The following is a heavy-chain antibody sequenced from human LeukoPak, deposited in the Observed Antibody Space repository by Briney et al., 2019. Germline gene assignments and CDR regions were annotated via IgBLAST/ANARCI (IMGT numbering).Heavy chain of an antibody. CDR1: GYTFTGYY. V-gene: IGHV1-2*02. CDR3: AREPGSGWYSWFDP. J-gene: IGHJ5*02. D-gene: IGHD6-19*01. CDR2: INPNSGGT. Sequence: ASVKVSCKASGYTFTGYYIHWVRQAPGQGLEWMGWINPNSGGTNYAQKFQGRVTMTRDTSISTAYMELSRLRSDDTAVYYCAREPGSGWYSWFDPWGQGNLVTVSS.